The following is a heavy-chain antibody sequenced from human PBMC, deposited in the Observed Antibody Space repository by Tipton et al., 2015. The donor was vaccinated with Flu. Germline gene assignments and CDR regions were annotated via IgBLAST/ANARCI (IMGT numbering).Heavy chain of an antibody. CDR1: GFTFSTFW. D-gene: IGHD1-26*01. CDR2: INQDGSEK. Sequence: SLRLSCAASGFTFSTFWMSWVRQAPGKGLEWVANINQDGSEKYYVDSVKGRFTISRDKAKNSLYLQMNSLRAEDTAVYYCAGLLVGATGVLDYWGQGTLVTVSS. CDR3: AGLLVGATGVLDY. J-gene: IGHJ4*02. V-gene: IGHV3-7*03.